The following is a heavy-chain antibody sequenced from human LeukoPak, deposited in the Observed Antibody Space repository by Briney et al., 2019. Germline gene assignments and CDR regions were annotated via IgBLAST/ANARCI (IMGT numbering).Heavy chain of an antibody. Sequence: RAGESLKISCRGSGYSFTSYWIGWVRQMPGKGLEWMGIIYPGDSDTRYSPSFQGQVTISADKSISTAYLQWSSLKASDTAMYYCARDSSSWYESYFDYWGQGPLVTVSS. D-gene: IGHD6-13*01. J-gene: IGHJ4*02. V-gene: IGHV5-51*01. CDR1: GYSFTSYW. CDR2: IYPGDSDT. CDR3: ARDSSSWYESYFDY.